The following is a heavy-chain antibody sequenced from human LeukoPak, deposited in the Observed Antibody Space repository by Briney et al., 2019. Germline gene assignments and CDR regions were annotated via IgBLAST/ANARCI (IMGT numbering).Heavy chain of an antibody. CDR2: ISSSSSTF. CDR3: VRDVTGWPNWFDS. J-gene: IGHJ5*01. Sequence: PGGSLRLSCAASGFTFSDYYMSWLRQAPGKRLEWVSYISSSSSTFSYADSVKGRFTISRDNAKNSLFLQMNSLRAEDTAVYYCVRDVTGWPNWFDSWGQGTLVPVSS. CDR1: GFTFSDYY. D-gene: IGHD2-21*02. V-gene: IGHV3-11*01.